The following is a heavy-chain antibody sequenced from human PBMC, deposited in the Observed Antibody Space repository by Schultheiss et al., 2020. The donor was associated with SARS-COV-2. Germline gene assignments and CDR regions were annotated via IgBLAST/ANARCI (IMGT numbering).Heavy chain of an antibody. J-gene: IGHJ4*02. CDR2: INHSGST. Sequence: SQTLSLTCTVSGGSISSGGYYWSWIRQPPGKGLEWIGEINHSGSTNYNPSLKSRVTISVDTSKNQFSLKLSSVTAADTAVYYCASRSADYGSGSYSNYWGQGTLVTVSS. D-gene: IGHD3-10*01. V-gene: IGHV4-39*07. CDR1: GGSISSGGYY. CDR3: ASRSADYGSGSYSNY.